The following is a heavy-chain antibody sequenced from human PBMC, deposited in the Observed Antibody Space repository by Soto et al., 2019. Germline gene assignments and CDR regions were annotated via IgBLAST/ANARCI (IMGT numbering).Heavy chain of an antibody. Sequence: KSGGSLRLSCAASGFTFSSYSMNWVRQAPGKGLEWVSSISSSSSYIYYADSVKGRFTISRDNAKNSLYLQMNSLRAEDTAVYYCARDRPTGRITIFGVVPGGGMDVWGQGTTVTVSS. D-gene: IGHD3-3*01. CDR2: ISSSSSYI. CDR1: GFTFSSYS. V-gene: IGHV3-21*01. CDR3: ARDRPTGRITIFGVVPGGGMDV. J-gene: IGHJ6*02.